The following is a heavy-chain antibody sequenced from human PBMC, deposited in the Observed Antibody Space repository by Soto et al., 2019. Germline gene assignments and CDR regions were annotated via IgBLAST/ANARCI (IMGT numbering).Heavy chain of an antibody. CDR1: GFNFSNHY. J-gene: IGHJ4*02. Sequence: QMHLVESGGGLVKPGGSLRLSCEASGFNFSNHYMAWIRQAPGKGLEWVSYISTSGTSTFYADSVKGRFTISRDNAKDSLFLQMNSLRVDDTAVYFCARDGVLFRAGFDSWGQGALVTVAS. CDR2: ISTSGTST. CDR3: ARDGVLFRAGFDS. D-gene: IGHD3-3*01. V-gene: IGHV3-11*01.